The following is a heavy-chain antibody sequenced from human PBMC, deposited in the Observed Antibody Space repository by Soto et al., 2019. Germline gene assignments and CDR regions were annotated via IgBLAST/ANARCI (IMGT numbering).Heavy chain of an antibody. V-gene: IGHV3-23*01. D-gene: IGHD4-4*01. Sequence: EVQLLESGGGLVQPGGSLRLSCAASGFTFTNYAMTWVRQAPGKGLEWVSISSGSGSGGSTNYADSVKGRFTISRENSKNTLYLQINSLRVEDTAVYYCAKDRDDYRNYVFDYWGQGTLVTVSS. CDR2: SSGSGSGGST. J-gene: IGHJ4*02. CDR3: AKDRDDYRNYVFDY. CDR1: GFTFTNYA.